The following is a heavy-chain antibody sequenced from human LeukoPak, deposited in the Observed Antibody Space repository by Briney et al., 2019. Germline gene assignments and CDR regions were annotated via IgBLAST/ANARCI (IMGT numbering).Heavy chain of an antibody. D-gene: IGHD3-22*01. CDR1: GFTFSNYA. Sequence: GGSLRLSCAASGFTFSNYAMHWVRQAPGKGLEWVAVISYDGTNKYYADSVKGRFTISRDNSKNTMYLQMNSLRAEDTAMYYCARAPMSYDSSGFGGAFDIWGQGTMVTVSS. CDR3: ARAPMSYDSSGFGGAFDI. V-gene: IGHV3-30-3*01. J-gene: IGHJ3*02. CDR2: ISYDGTNK.